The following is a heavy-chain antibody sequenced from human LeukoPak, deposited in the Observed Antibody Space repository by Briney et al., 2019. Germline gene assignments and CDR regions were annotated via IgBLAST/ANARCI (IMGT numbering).Heavy chain of an antibody. D-gene: IGHD3-22*01. V-gene: IGHV4-59*08. CDR3: ARANYYDRSAGMDV. CDR2: IYYSGST. CDR1: GGSISSYY. Sequence: SETLSLTCTVSGGSISSYYWSWIRQPPGKGLEWIGYIYYSGSTNYNPSLKSRVTISVDTSKNQFSLKLSSVTAADTAVYYCARANYYDRSAGMDVWGQGTTVTVSS. J-gene: IGHJ6*02.